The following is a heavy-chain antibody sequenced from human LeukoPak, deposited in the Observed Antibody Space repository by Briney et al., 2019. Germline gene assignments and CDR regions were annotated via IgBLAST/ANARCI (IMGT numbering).Heavy chain of an antibody. Sequence: SQTLSLTCAVYGGSFSGYYWSWIRQPPGKGLEWIGEINHSGSTNYNPSLKSRVTISVDTSKNQFSLKLSSVTAADTAVYYCARGGIAAAGNDYWGQGTLVTVSS. D-gene: IGHD6-13*01. J-gene: IGHJ4*02. CDR2: INHSGST. V-gene: IGHV4-34*01. CDR1: GGSFSGYY. CDR3: ARGGIAAAGNDY.